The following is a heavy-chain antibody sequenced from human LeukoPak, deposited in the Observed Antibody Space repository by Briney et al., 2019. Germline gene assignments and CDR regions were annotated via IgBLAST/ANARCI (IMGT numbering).Heavy chain of an antibody. V-gene: IGHV3-23*01. CDR3: TKAQYTSSHYLGGS. CDR2: ITDSGTST. J-gene: IGHJ5*02. Sequence: GGSLRLSCAASGFTFSSYPMNWVRQAPGKGQEWVSSITDSGTSTYYADSVKGRFTMSRDDSRSTVFLQMNRLRAEDTALYYCTKAQYTSSHYLGGSWGQGTLVTVSS. D-gene: IGHD3-16*01. CDR1: GFTFSSYP.